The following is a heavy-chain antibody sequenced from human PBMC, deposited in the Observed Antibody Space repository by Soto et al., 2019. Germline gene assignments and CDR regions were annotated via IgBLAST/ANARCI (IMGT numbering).Heavy chain of an antibody. D-gene: IGHD3-3*01. CDR1: GGSISSNY. CDR2: IYYTGST. J-gene: IGHJ4*02. V-gene: IGHV4-59*01. Sequence: PSETLSLTCTVSGGSISSNYWSWIRQPPGKGLEWIGYIYYTGSTNYNPSLKSRVTISVDTSKNQFSLKLSSVTAADTAVYYCARGSGPQGDFFDYWGQGTLVAVSS. CDR3: ARGSGPQGDFFDY.